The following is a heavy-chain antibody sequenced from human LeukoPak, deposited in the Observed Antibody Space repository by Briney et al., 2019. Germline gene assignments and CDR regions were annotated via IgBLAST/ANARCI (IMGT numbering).Heavy chain of an antibody. CDR1: GFTFRSYA. CDR3: ARDPSRDGYKSAYYFDY. D-gene: IGHD5-24*01. V-gene: IGHV3-30-3*01. J-gene: IGHJ4*02. CDR2: ISYDGSNK. Sequence: GRSLRLSCAASGFTFRSYAMHWVRQAPGKGLEWVAVISYDGSNKYYADSVKGRFTISRDNSKNTLYLQMNSLRAEDTAVYYCARDPSRDGYKSAYYFDYWGQGTLVTVSS.